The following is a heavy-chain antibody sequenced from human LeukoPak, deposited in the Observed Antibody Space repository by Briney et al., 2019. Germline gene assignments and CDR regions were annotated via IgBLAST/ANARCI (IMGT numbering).Heavy chain of an antibody. J-gene: IGHJ6*03. D-gene: IGHD3-10*01. CDR3: ARVFDSGSQAYFYYMDV. CDR2: IYHTGST. V-gene: IGHV4-59*02. CDR1: GGSVSDYY. Sequence: SETLSLTCTISGGSVSDYYWSWIRQSPGKGLEWIGYIYHTGSTSYSPSLKSRVTMSVDTSKNQFSLKVSSVTAADTAVYYCARVFDSGSQAYFYYMDVWGKGTTVTIFS.